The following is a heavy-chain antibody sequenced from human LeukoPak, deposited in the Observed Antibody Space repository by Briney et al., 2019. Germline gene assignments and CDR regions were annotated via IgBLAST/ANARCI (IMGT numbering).Heavy chain of an antibody. Sequence: PGGSRRLSCTASGFTFGDYATSWVRQAPGKGLEWVGFIRSKAYGGTTEYAASVKGRFTISRDDSKSIAYLQMNSLKTEDTAVYYCTRAAAAVSDYWGQGTLVTVSS. CDR2: IRSKAYGGTT. CDR3: TRAAAAVSDY. J-gene: IGHJ4*02. CDR1: GFTFGDYA. V-gene: IGHV3-49*04. D-gene: IGHD6-13*01.